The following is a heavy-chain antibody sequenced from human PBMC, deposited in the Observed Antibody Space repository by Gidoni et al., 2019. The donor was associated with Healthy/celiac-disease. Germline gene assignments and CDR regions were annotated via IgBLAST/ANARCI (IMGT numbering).Heavy chain of an antibody. J-gene: IGHJ6*02. V-gene: IGHV3-30-3*01. CDR3: ARGYYDILTGYHGPYGMDV. D-gene: IGHD3-9*01. Sequence: QVQLVESGGGVVQPGRSLRLACAASGFTFSSYAMHWVRQAPGKGLEWVAVISYDGSNKYYADAVKGRFTISRDNSKNTLYLQMNSLRAEDTAVYYCARGYYDILTGYHGPYGMDVWGQGTTVTVSS. CDR1: GFTFSSYA. CDR2: ISYDGSNK.